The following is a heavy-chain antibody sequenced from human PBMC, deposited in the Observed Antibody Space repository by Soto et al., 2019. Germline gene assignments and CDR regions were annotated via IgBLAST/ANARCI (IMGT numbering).Heavy chain of an antibody. D-gene: IGHD2-2*01. V-gene: IGHV3-48*03. J-gene: IGHJ4*02. CDR3: ARVYCSTTTCHVQAFDS. CDR2: ISSAGDSS. CDR1: GFTFSSYA. Sequence: XGSLRLSCAASGFTFSSYAMNWVRQAPGKTLEWVSYISSAGDSSYYADSVKSRFTISRDNAKNSLYLQMNSLRVEDTAVYYCARVYCSTTTCHVQAFDSWGQGTLVTVSS.